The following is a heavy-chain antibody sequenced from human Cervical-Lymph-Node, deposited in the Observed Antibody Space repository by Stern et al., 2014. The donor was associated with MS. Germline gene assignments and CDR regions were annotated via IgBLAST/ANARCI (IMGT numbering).Heavy chain of an antibody. V-gene: IGHV3-30*18. CDR2: ISYDGSTI. CDR1: GFDFSDYG. J-gene: IGHJ4*02. D-gene: IGHD3-22*01. CDR3: AKRHIDSCGYVDLDS. Sequence: VQLVESGGGVVQPGKSLRLSCAASGFDFSDYGMHWVRQAPGKGLEWVALISYDGSTIHYADSVKGRFTISRDNSRNTMYLQMNSLRPGDTAVYYCAKRHIDSCGYVDLDSWGRGTPVTVSS.